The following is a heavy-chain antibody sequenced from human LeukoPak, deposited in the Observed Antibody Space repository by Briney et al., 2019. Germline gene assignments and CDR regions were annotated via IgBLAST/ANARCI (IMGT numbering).Heavy chain of an antibody. CDR2: ISSSSSYI. Sequence: GGSLRLSCAASGFTFSDYYMNWVRQAPGKGLEWVSSISSSSSYIYYADSVKGRFTISRDNAKNSLYLQMNSLRAEDTAVYYCVEGGMTTVTSWGQGTLVTVSS. J-gene: IGHJ4*02. CDR3: VEGGMTTVTS. D-gene: IGHD4-17*01. CDR1: GFTFSDYY. V-gene: IGHV3-21*01.